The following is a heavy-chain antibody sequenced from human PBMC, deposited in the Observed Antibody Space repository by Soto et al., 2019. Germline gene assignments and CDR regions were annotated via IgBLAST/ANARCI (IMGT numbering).Heavy chain of an antibody. Sequence: ASVKVSCKASGYTFTSYAMHWVRQAPGQRLEWMGWINAGNGNTKYSQKFRGRVTITRDTSASTAYMELSSLRSEDTAVYYCATGPLVNDAFDIWGQGTMVTVSS. J-gene: IGHJ3*02. CDR2: INAGNGNT. CDR3: ATGPLVNDAFDI. CDR1: GYTFTSYA. V-gene: IGHV1-3*01. D-gene: IGHD6-6*01.